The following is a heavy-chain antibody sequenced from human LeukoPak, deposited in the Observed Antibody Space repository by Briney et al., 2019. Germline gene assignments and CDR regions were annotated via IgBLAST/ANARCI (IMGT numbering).Heavy chain of an antibody. CDR3: ARGGRAAAGSGFGY. CDR2: ISGYDGKT. V-gene: IGHV1-18*01. Sequence: ASVKVSCKASGYTFTSYGISWVRQAPGQGLEWMGWISGYDGKTNYAQKFQGRVTMTADTSTNTAYMELSSLRSEDTAVYYCARGGRAAAGSGFGYWGQGTLVTVSS. D-gene: IGHD6-13*01. CDR1: GYTFTSYG. J-gene: IGHJ4*02.